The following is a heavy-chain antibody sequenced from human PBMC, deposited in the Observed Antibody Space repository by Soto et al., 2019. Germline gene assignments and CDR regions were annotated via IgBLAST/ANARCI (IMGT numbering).Heavy chain of an antibody. CDR2: ISAYTGNT. V-gene: IGHV1-18*01. CDR1: GYIFNSFG. D-gene: IGHD4-17*01. J-gene: IGHJ4*02. CDR3: ARRWTTGEIDY. Sequence: ASVKVSCKASGYIFNSFGISWVRQAPGQGLEWMGWISAYTGNTKYAQNFQGRVTMTTDTSTSTAYMELRSLISDDTAVYYCARRWTTGEIDYWGQGTLVTVSS.